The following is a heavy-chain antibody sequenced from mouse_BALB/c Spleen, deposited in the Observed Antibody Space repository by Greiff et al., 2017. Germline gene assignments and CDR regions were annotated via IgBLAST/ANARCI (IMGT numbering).Heavy chain of an antibody. D-gene: IGHD4-1*01. CDR3: ASELTGSMDY. V-gene: IGHV5-6*01. CDR1: GFTFSSYG. J-gene: IGHJ4*01. Sequence: EVMLVESGGDLVKPGGSLKLSCAASGFTFSSYGMSWVRQTPDKRLEWVATISSGGSYTYYPDSVKGRFTISRDNAKNTLYLQMSSLKSEDTAMYYCASELTGSMDYWGQGTSVTVSS. CDR2: ISSGGSYT.